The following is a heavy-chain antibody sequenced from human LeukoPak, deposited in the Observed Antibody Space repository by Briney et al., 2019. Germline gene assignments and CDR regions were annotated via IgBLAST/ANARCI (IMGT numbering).Heavy chain of an antibody. D-gene: IGHD2-15*01. V-gene: IGHV3-30*18. CDR3: AKDRVLGAATNFDY. J-gene: IGHJ4*02. Sequence: GGSLRLSCAASGFTFSIYGMHWVRQAPGKELEWVAVISYDGSNKYYADSVKGRFTISRDNSKNTLYLQMNSLRAEDTAVYYCAKDRVLGAATNFDYWGQGTLVTVSS. CDR2: ISYDGSNK. CDR1: GFTFSIYG.